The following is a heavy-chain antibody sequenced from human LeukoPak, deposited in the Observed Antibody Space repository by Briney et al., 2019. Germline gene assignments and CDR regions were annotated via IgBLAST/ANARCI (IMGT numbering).Heavy chain of an antibody. Sequence: SETLSLTCAVYGGSFSGYYWSWIRQPPGKGLEWIGEINHSGSTNYNPSLKSRVTISVDTCKNQFSLKLSSVTAADTAVYYCARLHSSGWYPPPYWGQGTLVTVSS. CDR3: ARLHSSGWYPPPY. CDR1: GGSFSGYY. V-gene: IGHV4-34*01. D-gene: IGHD6-19*01. J-gene: IGHJ4*02. CDR2: INHSGST.